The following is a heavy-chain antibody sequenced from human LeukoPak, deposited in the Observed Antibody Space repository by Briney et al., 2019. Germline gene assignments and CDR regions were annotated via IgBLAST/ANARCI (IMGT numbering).Heavy chain of an antibody. V-gene: IGHV3-7*01. CDR1: GFTFSDYW. D-gene: IGHD2-2*01. J-gene: IGHJ6*02. CDR3: ARDLLTPDIVVVPAAADV. CDR2: IKYDGDEE. Sequence: PGGSLRLSCAASGFTFSDYWMSWMRQAPGKGLEWVANIKYDGDEEYYVDSVKGRFTISRDNSKNTLYLQMNSLRAEDTAVYYCARDLLTPDIVVVPAAADVWGQGTTVTVSS.